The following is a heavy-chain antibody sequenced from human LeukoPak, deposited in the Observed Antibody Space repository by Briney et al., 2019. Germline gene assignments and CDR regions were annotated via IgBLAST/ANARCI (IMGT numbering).Heavy chain of an antibody. V-gene: IGHV3-66*01. CDR2: LYASGTT. J-gene: IGHJ4*02. D-gene: IGHD1-26*01. Sequence: GGSLRLSCAASGFGVSVNYMSWVRQAPGKGLEWVSVLYASGTTKYAESVKGRFTISRDTSDNTLNLQMNGLGAEDSAVYYCAAKRNGYTGIYVFAHWGQGTLVTVSA. CDR1: GFGVSVNY. CDR3: AAKRNGYTGIYVFAH.